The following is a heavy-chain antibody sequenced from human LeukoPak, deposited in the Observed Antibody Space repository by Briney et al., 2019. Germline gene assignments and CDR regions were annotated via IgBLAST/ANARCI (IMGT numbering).Heavy chain of an antibody. V-gene: IGHV4-59*01. CDR1: GGSISSYY. J-gene: IGHJ6*03. D-gene: IGHD4-17*01. Sequence: SETLSLTCTVSGGSISSYYWSWIRQPPGKGLEWIGYIYYSGSTNYNPSLKSRVTISVDTSKNQFSLKLSSVTAADTAVYYCARAPDYGDYGDYYYYMDVWGKGTTVTVSS. CDR3: ARAPDYGDYGDYYYYMDV. CDR2: IYYSGST.